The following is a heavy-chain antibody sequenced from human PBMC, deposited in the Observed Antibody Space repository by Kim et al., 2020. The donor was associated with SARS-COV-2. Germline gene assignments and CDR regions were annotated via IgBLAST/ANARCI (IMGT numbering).Heavy chain of an antibody. CDR3: ATGPYDMLTGTYFDY. J-gene: IGHJ4*02. Sequence: SETLSLTCTVSGGSVSSGSYYWSWNRQPPGQGLEWMVYIYYSGNTNYNPSLKIRVTISVDTSKNQFSLKLSSVTAADTAVYYCATGPYDMLTGTYFDYWGQGTLVTVSS. D-gene: IGHD3-9*01. V-gene: IGHV4-61*01. CDR2: IYYSGNT. CDR1: GGSVSSGSYY.